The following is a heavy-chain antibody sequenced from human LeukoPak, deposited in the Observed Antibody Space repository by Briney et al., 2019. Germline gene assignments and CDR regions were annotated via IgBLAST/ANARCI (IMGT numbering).Heavy chain of an antibody. V-gene: IGHV1-2*02. CDR1: GYTFTGYY. J-gene: IGHJ6*03. CDR2: INPNSGGT. Sequence: ASVKVSCKASGYTFTGYYMHWVRQAPGQGLEWMGWINPNSGGTNYAQKFQGRVTMTRDTSISTAYMELSRLRSDDTAVYYCASEGGTGLPYYYMDVWGKGTTVTVSS. CDR3: ASEGGTGLPYYYMDV. D-gene: IGHD1-26*01.